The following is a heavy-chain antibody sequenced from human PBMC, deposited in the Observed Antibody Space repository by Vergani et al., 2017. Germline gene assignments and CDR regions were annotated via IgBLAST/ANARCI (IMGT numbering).Heavy chain of an antibody. J-gene: IGHJ6*02. CDR3: AREGGDTAMVTDYYYYGMDV. Sequence: EVQLVESGGGLVQPGGSLRLSCAASGFTFSSYSMNWVRQAPGKGLEWVSSISSSSSYIYYADSVKGRFTISRDNAKNSLYLQMNSLRSEDTAVYYCAREGGDTAMVTDYYYYGMDVWGQGTTVIVSS. CDR2: ISSSSSYI. V-gene: IGHV3-21*01. D-gene: IGHD5-18*01. CDR1: GFTFSSYS.